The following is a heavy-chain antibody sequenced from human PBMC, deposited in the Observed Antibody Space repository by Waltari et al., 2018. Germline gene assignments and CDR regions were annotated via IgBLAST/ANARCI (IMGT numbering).Heavy chain of an antibody. CDR2: IYIGWTI. D-gene: IGHD2-2*01. V-gene: IGHV4-61*01. CDR3: ARAVGSGDFYYMDV. Sequence: QVQVQESGPGLVKPSETLSLTCSVSGGPVSSASSYWTWIRRPPGKGPEWIGYIYIGWTIKYHPSLKSRVTMSLDTSKNEVSLRLSSVTADDTAVYYCARAVGSGDFYYMDVWGNGTTVTVSS. J-gene: IGHJ6*03. CDR1: GGPVSSASSY.